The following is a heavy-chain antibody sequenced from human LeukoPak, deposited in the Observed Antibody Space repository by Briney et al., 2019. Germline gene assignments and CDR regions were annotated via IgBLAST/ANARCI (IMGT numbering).Heavy chain of an antibody. D-gene: IGHD3-10*01. V-gene: IGHV3-30*03. CDR3: ARSKLSGSYYRLEYYFDY. Sequence: GWSLRLSCAASGFTFSSYGMHWVRQAPGKGLEWVAVISYDGSNKYYADSVKGRFTISRDNSKNTLYLQMNSLRSEDTAVYYCARSKLSGSYYRLEYYFDYWGQGTLVTVSS. CDR2: ISYDGSNK. J-gene: IGHJ4*02. CDR1: GFTFSSYG.